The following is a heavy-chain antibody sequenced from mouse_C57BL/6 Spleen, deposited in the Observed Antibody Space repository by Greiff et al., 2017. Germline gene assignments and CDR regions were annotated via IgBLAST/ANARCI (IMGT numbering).Heavy chain of an antibody. CDR1: GYTFTSYG. J-gene: IGHJ2*01. D-gene: IGHD1-1*01. V-gene: IGHV1-81*01. CDR2: NYPRSGNT. CDR3: ARGGSSLYLDY. Sequence: VHLVESGAELARPGASVKLSCKASGYTFTSYGISWVKQRTGQGLEWIGENYPRSGNTYYNEKFKGKATLTADKSSRTAYMELRSLTSEDSAVYFCARGGSSLYLDYWGQGTTLTVSS.